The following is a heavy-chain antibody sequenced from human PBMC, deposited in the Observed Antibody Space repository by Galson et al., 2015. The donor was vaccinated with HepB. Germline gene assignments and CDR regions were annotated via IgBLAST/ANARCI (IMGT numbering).Heavy chain of an antibody. CDR2: IIPIFGTA. D-gene: IGHD6-19*01. CDR1: GGTFSSYA. V-gene: IGHV1-69*13. CDR3: ARLYSSGWYGLGFGY. Sequence: SVKVSCKASGGTFSSYAISWVRQAPGQGLEWMGGIIPIFGTANYAQKFQGRVTITADESTSTAYMELSSLRSEDTAVYYCARLYSSGWYGLGFGYWGQGTLVTVSS. J-gene: IGHJ4*02.